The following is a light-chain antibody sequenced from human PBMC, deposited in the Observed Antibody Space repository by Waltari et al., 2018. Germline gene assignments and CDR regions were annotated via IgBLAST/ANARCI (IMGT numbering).Light chain of an antibody. CDR1: SSTIGSNT. CDR2: SNN. Sequence: QSVLTQPPSASGTPGQRLTIPCSGSSSTIGSNTVDWYQQLPGTAPNLLIYSNNQRPSGVPDRFSGSKSGTSASLAISGLQSEDEADYYCAAWDDSLNGVVFGGGTKLTVL. J-gene: IGLJ2*01. V-gene: IGLV1-44*01. CDR3: AAWDDSLNGVV.